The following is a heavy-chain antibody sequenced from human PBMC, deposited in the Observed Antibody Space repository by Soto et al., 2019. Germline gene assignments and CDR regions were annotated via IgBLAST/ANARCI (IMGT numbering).Heavy chain of an antibody. V-gene: IGHV3-23*01. Sequence: EVQLLESGGGLVQPGGSLRVSCVASGFSFGTYAMSWVRQAPGKGLEWVSVLGGSGVSKYYADSVQGRFTISRDNSKNTVYLQMNRLRGDDTAVYFCATGLTLPVRPSFDTWGQGTLLTVSS. CDR1: GFSFGTYA. CDR2: LGGSGVSK. CDR3: ATGLTLPVRPSFDT. J-gene: IGHJ5*02. D-gene: IGHD2-21*02.